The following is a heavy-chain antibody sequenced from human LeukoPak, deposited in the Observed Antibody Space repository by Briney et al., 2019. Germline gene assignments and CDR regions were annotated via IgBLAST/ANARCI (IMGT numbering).Heavy chain of an antibody. CDR2: ISASGSYI. D-gene: IGHD4/OR15-4a*01. V-gene: IGHV3-21*01. CDR3: ARMGSALEVGANAFDV. J-gene: IGHJ3*01. Sequence: GGSLRLSCAASGSTFSVYNMNWVRQVPGKGPEWLSSISASGSYIFYTDSVRGRFTISRDNAKNSLYLQMSSLRVEDTAVYYCARMGSALEVGANAFDVWGPGTMVTVSS. CDR1: GSTFSVYN.